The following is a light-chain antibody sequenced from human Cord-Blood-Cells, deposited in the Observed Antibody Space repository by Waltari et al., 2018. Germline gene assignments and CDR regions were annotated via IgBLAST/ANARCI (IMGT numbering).Light chain of an antibody. V-gene: IGKV1-39*01. CDR1: QSISSY. CDR2: AAS. Sequence: DIQMTQSPSSLSASVGDRVTITCRASQSISSYLNWYQQKPGKAPKRLIYAASSLQSGVPSRFSGSGSGTDFTLTISSLQPEDFATYYCQQSYRTPYTFGQGTKLEIK. J-gene: IGKJ2*01. CDR3: QQSYRTPYT.